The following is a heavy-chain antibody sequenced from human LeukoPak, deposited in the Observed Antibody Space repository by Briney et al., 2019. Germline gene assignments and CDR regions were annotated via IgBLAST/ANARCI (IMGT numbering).Heavy chain of an antibody. Sequence: SETLSLTCTVSGGSISSSSYYWGWIRQPPGKGLEWIGSIYYSGSTYYNPSLKSRVTISVDTSKNQFSLKLSSVTAADTAVYYCARDRSSVGLDAFDIWGQGTMVTVSS. V-gene: IGHV4-39*02. CDR1: GGSISSSSYY. CDR3: ARDRSSVGLDAFDI. J-gene: IGHJ3*02. CDR2: IYYSGST. D-gene: IGHD1-26*01.